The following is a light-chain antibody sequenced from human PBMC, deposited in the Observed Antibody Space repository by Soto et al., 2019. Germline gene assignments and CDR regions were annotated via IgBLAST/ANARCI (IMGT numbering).Light chain of an antibody. J-gene: IGLJ3*02. Sequence: QSVLTQTPSASGTPGQTVTISCSGSRSNIGNNAVSWYQQFPGTAPKLLIYNNNQRPSGVPDRFSGSKSGTSASLAISGLQSEDGADYYCAAWDDSPTARGVFGGGTQLTVL. V-gene: IGLV1-44*01. CDR3: AAWDDSPTARGV. CDR2: NNN. CDR1: RSNIGNNA.